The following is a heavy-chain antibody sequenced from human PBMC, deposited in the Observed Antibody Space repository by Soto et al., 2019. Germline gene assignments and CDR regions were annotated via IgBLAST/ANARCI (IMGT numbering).Heavy chain of an antibody. J-gene: IGHJ4*02. CDR1: GGSISKVNYC. V-gene: IGHV4-30-4*01. Sequence: QVQLQESGPGLVKPSQTLSLTCTVSGGSISKVNYCWSWIRQSPDKGLEWIGNIYNGGNTYNNPSLESRVAISVDTSNNQFSLKLSSVSAADTAVYYCARGQAGAKVDYWGQGTLVTVSS. CDR2: IYNGGNT. CDR3: ARGQAGAKVDY. D-gene: IGHD6-19*01.